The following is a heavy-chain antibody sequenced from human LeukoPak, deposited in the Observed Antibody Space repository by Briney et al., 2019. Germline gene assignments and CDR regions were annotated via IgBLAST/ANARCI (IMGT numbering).Heavy chain of an antibody. Sequence: GGSLRLTCAASGFTFSGYAMSLVRQAPGKGLEWVSGISGSGGSTYYADSVKGRFTISRDNSKNTLYLQMNSLRAEDTAVYYCAKGGIPYSKNDYWGQGTLVTDSS. J-gene: IGHJ4*02. V-gene: IGHV3-23*01. D-gene: IGHD6-13*01. CDR2: ISGSGGST. CDR3: AKGGIPYSKNDY. CDR1: GFTFSGYA.